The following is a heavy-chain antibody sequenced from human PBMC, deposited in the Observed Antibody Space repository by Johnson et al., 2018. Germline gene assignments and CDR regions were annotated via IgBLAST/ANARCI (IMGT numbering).Heavy chain of an antibody. CDR3: ARGRRYCSSTSCYARDYYYYMDV. J-gene: IGHJ6*03. CDR2: INHSGST. D-gene: IGHD2-2*01. V-gene: IGHV4-34*01. CDR1: GGSFSGYS. Sequence: QVQLQQWGAGLLKPSETLSLTCAVYGGSFSGYSWSWIRQPPGKGLEWIGEINHSGSTNYNPSLKSRVTIPVDTSKHQFSLKLSSVTAADTAVYYCARGRRYCSSTSCYARDYYYYMDVWGKGTTVTVSS.